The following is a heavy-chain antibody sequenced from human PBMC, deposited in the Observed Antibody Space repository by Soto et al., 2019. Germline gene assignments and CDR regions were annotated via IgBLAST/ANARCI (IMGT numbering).Heavy chain of an antibody. CDR2: IYYSGST. CDR3: ARHSQVYPFDF. Sequence: QLQLQESGPGLVKPSETLSHTCTVSGGSISSSSYYWGWIRQPPGKGLEWIGSIYYSGSTYYNPSLKSRVTISVDTSKNQFSLKMSSVTAADTAVYYCARHSQVYPFDFWGQGTLVTVSS. D-gene: IGHD2-8*01. V-gene: IGHV4-39*01. J-gene: IGHJ4*02. CDR1: GGSISSSSYY.